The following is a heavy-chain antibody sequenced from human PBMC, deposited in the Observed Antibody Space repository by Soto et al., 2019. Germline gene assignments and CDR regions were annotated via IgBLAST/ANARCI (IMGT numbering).Heavy chain of an antibody. D-gene: IGHD3-22*01. J-gene: IGHJ4*02. CDR1: GGTFSSYA. CDR3: ACYYYDSSGYSTFLGY. V-gene: IGHV1-69*06. Sequence: ASVKVSCKASGGTFSSYAISWVRQAPGRGLEWMGGIIPIFGTANYAQKFQGRVTITADKSTSTAYMELSSLRSEDTAVYYCACYYYDSSGYSTFLGYWGQGTLVTVSS. CDR2: IIPIFGTA.